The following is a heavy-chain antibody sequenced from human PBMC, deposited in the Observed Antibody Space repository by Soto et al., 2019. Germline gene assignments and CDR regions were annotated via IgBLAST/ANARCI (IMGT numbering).Heavy chain of an antibody. D-gene: IGHD2-2*01. CDR3: ARVRGNCISTSCPGP. Sequence: TLSLTCTVSGGSISSDDYYWSWIRQPPGKGLEWIGYIYYSGSTYYNPSLKSRVTISVDTSKNQFSLKLSSVTAADTAVYYFARVRGNCISTSCPGPWGQGTLVTVSS. CDR2: IYYSGST. J-gene: IGHJ5*02. V-gene: IGHV4-30-4*01. CDR1: GGSISSDDYY.